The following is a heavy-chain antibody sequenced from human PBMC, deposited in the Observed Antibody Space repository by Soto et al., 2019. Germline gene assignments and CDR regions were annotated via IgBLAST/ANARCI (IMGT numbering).Heavy chain of an antibody. J-gene: IGHJ6*02. V-gene: IGHV4-59*01. CDR2: VYYAGAT. CDR1: GDAMSSNY. Sequence: QVQLQESGPGLVRPSETLSLTCTVSGDAMSSNYWSWIRQPPGKGLEWIGYVYYAGATRYNPPLKSRVTISVDTSKNQFSLILSSVTAADTAVYYCARAMGDWGTYYYYYGIDVWGQGTTVTVSS. CDR3: ARAMGDWGTYYYYYGIDV. D-gene: IGHD3-16*01.